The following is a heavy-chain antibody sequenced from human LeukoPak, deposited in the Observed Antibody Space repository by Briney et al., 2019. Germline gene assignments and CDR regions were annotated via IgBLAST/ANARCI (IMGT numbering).Heavy chain of an antibody. D-gene: IGHD2-2*01. Sequence: ASVKVSCKVSGYTLTELSMHWVRQAPGKGLEWMGGFDPEDGETIYAQKFQGRVTMTEDTSTDTAYMELSSLRSEDTAVYYCATVQLLFTRFDPWGQGTLVTVSS. CDR3: ATVQLLFTRFDP. V-gene: IGHV1-24*01. CDR2: FDPEDGET. J-gene: IGHJ5*02. CDR1: GYTLTELS.